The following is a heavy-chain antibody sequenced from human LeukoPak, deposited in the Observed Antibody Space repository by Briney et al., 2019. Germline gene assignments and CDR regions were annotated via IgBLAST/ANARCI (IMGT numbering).Heavy chain of an antibody. CDR2: FDPEDGET. CDR3: TRLVAARYFDWLSYYFDY. V-gene: IGHV1-24*01. CDR1: GYTLTELS. Sequence: ASVKVSCKVSGYTLTELSMHWVRQAPGKGLEWMGGFDPEDGETIYAQKFQGRVTMTEDTSTDTAYMELSSLRSEDTAVYYCTRLVAARYFDWLSYYFDYWGQGTLVTVSS. J-gene: IGHJ4*02. D-gene: IGHD3-9*01.